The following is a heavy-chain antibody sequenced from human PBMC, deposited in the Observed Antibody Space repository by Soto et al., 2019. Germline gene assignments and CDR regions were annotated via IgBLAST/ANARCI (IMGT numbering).Heavy chain of an antibody. V-gene: IGHV3-23*01. D-gene: IGHD5-12*01. CDR2: ISGSGGST. J-gene: IGHJ4*02. Sequence: PGGSLRLSCAASGFTLSSYAMSWVRQAPGKGLEWVSAISGSGGSTYYADSVKGRFTISRDNSKNTLYLQMNSLRAEDTAVYYCATPPRRYGGFFDYWGQGTLVTVSS. CDR3: ATPPRRYGGFFDY. CDR1: GFTLSSYA.